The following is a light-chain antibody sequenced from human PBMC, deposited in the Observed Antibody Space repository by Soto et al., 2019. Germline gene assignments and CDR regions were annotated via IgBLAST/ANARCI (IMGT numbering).Light chain of an antibody. Sequence: QCVLTQPASVSWSPGQSVAISCTGTTSDVGGYNYVSWYQQHPGKAPKLIIQDVINRPSGVSDRFSGSKSGNTASLTISGLQAEDEADYYCSSYTSTSTYVFGSGTKVTVL. V-gene: IGLV2-14*01. J-gene: IGLJ1*01. CDR2: DVI. CDR3: SSYTSTSTYV. CDR1: TSDVGGYNY.